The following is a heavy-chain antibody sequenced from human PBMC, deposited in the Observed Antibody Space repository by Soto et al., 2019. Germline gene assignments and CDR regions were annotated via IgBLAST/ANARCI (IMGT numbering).Heavy chain of an antibody. CDR2: IWYDGSNK. Sequence: GGSLRLSCTASGFTFSNYGMHWVRQAPGKGLECVAVIWYDGSNKYYVDSVKGRFTISRDTSKNTLYLQMNSLRVEDTAVYYCARDLSGPLDYWGQGTLVTVSS. CDR3: ARDLSGPLDY. CDR1: GFTFSNYG. J-gene: IGHJ4*02. V-gene: IGHV3-33*01.